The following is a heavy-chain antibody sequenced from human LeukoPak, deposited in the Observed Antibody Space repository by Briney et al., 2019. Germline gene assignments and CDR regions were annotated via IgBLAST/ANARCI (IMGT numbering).Heavy chain of an antibody. V-gene: IGHV4-30-2*01. J-gene: IGHJ4*02. CDR3: ARHGDYSNFLDY. Sequence: PSQTLSLTCAVSGGSISSGGYSWSWIRQPPGKGLEWIGYIYHSGSTYYNPSLKSRVTISVDTSKNQFSLKLSSVTAADTAVYYCARHGDYSNFLDYWGQGTLVTVSS. CDR1: GGSISSGGYS. D-gene: IGHD4-11*01. CDR2: IYHSGST.